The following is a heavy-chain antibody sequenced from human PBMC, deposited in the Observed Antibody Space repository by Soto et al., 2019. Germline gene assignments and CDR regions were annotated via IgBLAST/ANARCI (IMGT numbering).Heavy chain of an antibody. J-gene: IGHJ6*02. CDR1: GYSFTSYW. CDR3: ARSETAFYPGSDYYYYDMDV. V-gene: IGHV5-51*01. Sequence: GESLKISCKGSGYSFTSYWIGWVRQMPGKGLEWMGIIYPGDSDTRYSPSFQGQVTISADKSISTAYLQWSSLKASDTAMYYCARSETAFYPGSDYYYYDMDVWGQGTTVNVSS. D-gene: IGHD1-26*01. CDR2: IYPGDSDT.